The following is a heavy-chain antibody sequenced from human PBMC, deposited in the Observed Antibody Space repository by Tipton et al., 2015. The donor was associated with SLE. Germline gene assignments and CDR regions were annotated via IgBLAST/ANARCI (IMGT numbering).Heavy chain of an antibody. Sequence: QLVQSGGGLIQPGRSLRLSCTGSGSTFSDYAMSWVRQAPGKGLEWVGFVRSKAYTGATEYAASVKGRFTISRDDSKSTAYLQMNSLKTEDTAVYYCTRECTGGVCYMHYYGMDVWGHGTTVTVSS. V-gene: IGHV3-49*04. CDR3: TRECTGGVCYMHYYGMDV. CDR2: VRSKAYTGAT. J-gene: IGHJ6*02. D-gene: IGHD2-8*02. CDR1: GSTFSDYA.